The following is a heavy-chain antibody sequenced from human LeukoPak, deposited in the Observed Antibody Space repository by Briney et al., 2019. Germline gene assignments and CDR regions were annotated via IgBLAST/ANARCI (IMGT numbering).Heavy chain of an antibody. CDR3: ARGRIVGGNTFDS. Sequence: GGSLRLSCAASGFTFSNYWIHWVRRAPGKGLVWVSRISSDGTGTIYADSVKGRFTLSRDNANNTLYLQMNSLRAEDTAVYYCARGRIVGGNTFDSWGQGTLVIVSS. J-gene: IGHJ5*01. CDR2: ISSDGTGT. CDR1: GFTFSNYW. V-gene: IGHV3-74*01. D-gene: IGHD1-26*01.